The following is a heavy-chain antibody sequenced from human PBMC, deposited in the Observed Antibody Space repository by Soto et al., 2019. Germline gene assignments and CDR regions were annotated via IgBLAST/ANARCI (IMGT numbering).Heavy chain of an antibody. J-gene: IGHJ5*02. V-gene: IGHV4-34*01. D-gene: IGHD3-22*01. CDR1: GGSLSGYY. Sequence: SETLSLTCAVYGGSLSGYYWSWIRQPPGKGLEGIGEINHSGSTNYNPSLKSRVTISVDTSKNQFSLKLSSVTAADTAVYYCARGVNTYYYDSSGYPPSWGQGTLVTVSS. CDR2: INHSGST. CDR3: ARGVNTYYYDSSGYPPS.